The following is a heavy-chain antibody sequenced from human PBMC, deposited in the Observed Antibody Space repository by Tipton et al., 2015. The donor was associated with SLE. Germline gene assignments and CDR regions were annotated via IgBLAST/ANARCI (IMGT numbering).Heavy chain of an antibody. CDR3: ATDSGYHGSLDH. D-gene: IGHD5-12*01. J-gene: IGHJ5*02. V-gene: IGHV3-30*03. CDR1: GFTFSSTA. Sequence: SLRLSCAPSGFTFSSTAMHWVRQAPGKGLEWAGVISSDGSTKYYSDYVKGRFTVSRDNSRNTLYLQINSLRRDDTAIYYCATDSGYHGSLDHWGQGTLVTVSP. CDR2: ISSDGSTK.